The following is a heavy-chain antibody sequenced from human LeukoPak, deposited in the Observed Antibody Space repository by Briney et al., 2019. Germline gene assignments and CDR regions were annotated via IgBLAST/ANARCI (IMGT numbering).Heavy chain of an antibody. CDR1: GGSISGYY. CDR3: ARDETHFYGSGSSNCFAP. Sequence: PSETLSLTCSVSGGSISGYYWSWIRQPPGKGLEWIGYIYYSGTTIYNPSLKSRLTISLDTSKNQFSLNLSSVTAADTAVYYCARDETHFYGSGSSNCFAPWGQGIRVTVSS. CDR2: IYYSGTT. V-gene: IGHV4-59*12. D-gene: IGHD3-10*01. J-gene: IGHJ5*02.